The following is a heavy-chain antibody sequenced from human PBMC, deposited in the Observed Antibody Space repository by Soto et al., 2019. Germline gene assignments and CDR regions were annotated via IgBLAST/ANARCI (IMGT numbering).Heavy chain of an antibody. CDR1: GFTFSSYG. CDR3: AKGHGGK. V-gene: IGHV3-30*18. Sequence: GGSLRLSCAASGFTFSSYGMHWVRQAPGKGLEWVAVISYDGSNKYYADSVKGRFTISRDNSKNTLYLQMNSLRAEDTAVYYCAKGHGGKWGQGTLVTVSS. D-gene: IGHD3-16*01. CDR2: ISYDGSNK. J-gene: IGHJ4*02.